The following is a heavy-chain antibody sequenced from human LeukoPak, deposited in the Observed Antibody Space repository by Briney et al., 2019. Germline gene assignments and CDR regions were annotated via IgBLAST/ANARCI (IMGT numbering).Heavy chain of an antibody. J-gene: IGHJ4*02. D-gene: IGHD3-10*01. CDR2: LDIDGSSI. V-gene: IGHV3-74*01. CDR3: AREGWVGVIHVYDY. CDR1: GFTFSNYW. Sequence: GGSLRLSCAASGFTFSNYWMHWVRQAPGKGLVWVSHLDIDGSSINYADSVKGRFTISRDNAKNTVYLQMNSLRAEDTAVYYCAREGWVGVIHVYDYWAQGPLVTVS.